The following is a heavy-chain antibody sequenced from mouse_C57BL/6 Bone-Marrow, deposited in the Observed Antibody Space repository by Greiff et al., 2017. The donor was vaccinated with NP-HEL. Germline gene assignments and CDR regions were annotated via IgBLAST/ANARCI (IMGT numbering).Heavy chain of an antibody. J-gene: IGHJ2*01. CDR3: ARDRGTVFDY. D-gene: IGHD1-1*01. CDR1: GYTFTSYW. Sequence: QVQLQQPGAELVKPGASVKLSCKASGYTFTSYWMPWVKQRPGQGLEWIGMIHPNSGSTNYNEKFKSKATLTVDKSSSTAYMQLSSLTSEDSAVYYCARDRGTVFDYWGQGTTLTVSS. CDR2: IHPNSGST. V-gene: IGHV1-64*01.